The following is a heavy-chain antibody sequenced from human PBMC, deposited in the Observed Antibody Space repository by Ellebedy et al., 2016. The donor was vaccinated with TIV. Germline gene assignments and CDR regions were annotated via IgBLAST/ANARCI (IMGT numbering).Heavy chain of an antibody. D-gene: IGHD3-10*01. CDR1: GFSLSTSGVG. CDR2: IYWDDDK. V-gene: IGHV2-5*02. Sequence: SGPTLVKPTQTLTLTCIFSGFSLSTSGVGVGWIRQPPGKALEWLALIYWDDDKRYSPSLKSRLTITKDTSKNQVVLTMTNMDPVDIATYYCAHTITMVRGVITYHYYGMDVWGQGTTVTVSS. J-gene: IGHJ6*02. CDR3: AHTITMVRGVITYHYYGMDV.